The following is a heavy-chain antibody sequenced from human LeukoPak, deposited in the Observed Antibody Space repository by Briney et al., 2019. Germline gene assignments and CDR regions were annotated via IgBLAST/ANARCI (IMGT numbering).Heavy chain of an antibody. V-gene: IGHV3-23*01. Sequence: GSLRLSCAVSGITLSNYAMSWVRQAPGKGLEWVAGISGSGGGTNYADSVKGRFTVSRDNSKNSLYLQMNNLRVDDTAVYFCAKRGVVIRVILVGFHKEAYYFDSWGRGALVTVSS. J-gene: IGHJ4*02. CDR2: ISGSGGGT. CDR1: GITLSNYA. D-gene: IGHD3-22*01. CDR3: AKRGVVIRVILVGFHKEAYYFDS.